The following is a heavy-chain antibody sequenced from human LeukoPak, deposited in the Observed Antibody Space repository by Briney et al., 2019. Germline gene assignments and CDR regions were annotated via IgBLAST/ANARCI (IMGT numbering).Heavy chain of an antibody. V-gene: IGHV3-23*01. CDR3: AKVRGGYAFDI. CDR1: GFTFSSYA. CDR2: ISSSGIST. J-gene: IGHJ3*02. Sequence: GGSLRLSCAASGFTFSSYAMSWVRQAPGKGLEWVSAISSSGISTYYADSVKGRFTISRDNSKNTLYLQMSSLRAGDTAVAYCAKVRGGYAFDIWGQGTMVTVSS. D-gene: IGHD3-16*01.